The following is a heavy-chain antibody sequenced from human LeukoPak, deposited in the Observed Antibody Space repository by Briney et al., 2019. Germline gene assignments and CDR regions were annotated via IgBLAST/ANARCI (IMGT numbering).Heavy chain of an antibody. CDR1: GLTFNNYA. V-gene: IGHV3-23*01. Sequence: GGSLRLSCAVSGLTFNNYAMSWVRQAPGKGLEWVSAISKSGDHTYYAASAKGRFTIYRDNSKNTQYLQMNSLRAEDTAVYYCARVLTGDPTRWFDPWGQGTLVTVSS. CDR3: ARVLTGDPTRWFDP. D-gene: IGHD7-27*01. J-gene: IGHJ5*02. CDR2: ISKSGDHT.